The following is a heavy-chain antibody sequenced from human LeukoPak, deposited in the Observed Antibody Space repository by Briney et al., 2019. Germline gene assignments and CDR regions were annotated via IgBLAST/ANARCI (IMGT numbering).Heavy chain of an antibody. CDR3: SRENGAFSPFGY. D-gene: IGHD2-8*01. Sequence: KPSETLSLTCGVSGGSISNTNWWSRVRQPPGQGLEWIGEISLTGLTHYNPSLESRVTVSLDKSKNQLSLNLTSVTAADTAVYFCSRENGAFSPFGYWGQGTLVTVLS. CDR1: GGSISNTNW. CDR2: ISLTGLT. J-gene: IGHJ4*02. V-gene: IGHV4-4*02.